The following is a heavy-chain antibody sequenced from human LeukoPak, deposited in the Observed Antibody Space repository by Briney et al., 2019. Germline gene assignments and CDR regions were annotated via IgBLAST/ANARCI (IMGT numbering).Heavy chain of an antibody. D-gene: IGHD3-10*01. V-gene: IGHV4-59*12. Sequence: SETLSLTCTVSGGSISSYYWSWIRQPPGKGLEWIGYIYYSGSTNYNPSLKSRVTMSIDTSKSQFSLKSSSVTAADTAVYYCARTRYGSGSYTYLDYWGQGTLVTVSS. J-gene: IGHJ4*02. CDR2: IYYSGST. CDR3: ARTRYGSGSYTYLDY. CDR1: GGSISSYY.